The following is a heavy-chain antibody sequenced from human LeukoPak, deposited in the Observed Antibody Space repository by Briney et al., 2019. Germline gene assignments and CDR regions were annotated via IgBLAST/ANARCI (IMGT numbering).Heavy chain of an antibody. Sequence: PGGSLRLSCAASGFTFSSYAMSWVRQAPGKGLEWVSAISGSGGSTYYADSVRGRFTISRDNSKNTLYLQMNSLRAEDTAVYYCAKAAMLTEYYYGMDVWGQGTTVTVSS. J-gene: IGHJ6*02. CDR2: ISGSGGST. D-gene: IGHD3-10*02. V-gene: IGHV3-23*01. CDR3: AKAAMLTEYYYGMDV. CDR1: GFTFSSYA.